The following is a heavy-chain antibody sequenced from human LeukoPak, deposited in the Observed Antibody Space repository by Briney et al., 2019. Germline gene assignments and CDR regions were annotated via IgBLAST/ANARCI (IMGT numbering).Heavy chain of an antibody. D-gene: IGHD3-22*01. J-gene: IGHJ3*02. CDR2: IIPIFGTA. CDR1: GGTFSSYA. CDR3: AREGRYYDSSGHDAFDI. V-gene: IGHV1-69*13. Sequence: ASVKVSCKASGGTFSSYAISWVRQAPGQGLEWMGGIIPIFGTANYAQKFQGRVTITADESTSTAYMELSSLRSEDTAVYYCAREGRYYDSSGHDAFDIWGQGTMVTVSS.